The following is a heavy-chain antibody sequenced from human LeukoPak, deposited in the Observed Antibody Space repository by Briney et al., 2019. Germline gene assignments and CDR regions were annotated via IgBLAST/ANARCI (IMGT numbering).Heavy chain of an antibody. Sequence: GASVKVSCKASGGTFSSYAISWVRQAPGQGLEWMGGIIPIFGTANYAQKFQGRVTITADESTSTAYMELRSLRSDDTAVYYCARENYGSGSYLRFGWFDPWGQGTLVTVSS. CDR2: IIPIFGTA. CDR3: ARENYGSGSYLRFGWFDP. D-gene: IGHD3-10*01. J-gene: IGHJ5*02. V-gene: IGHV1-69*13. CDR1: GGTFSSYA.